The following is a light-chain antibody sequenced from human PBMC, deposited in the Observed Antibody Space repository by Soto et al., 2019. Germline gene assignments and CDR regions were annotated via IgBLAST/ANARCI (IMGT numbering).Light chain of an antibody. CDR2: KAS. CDR3: QQYNSYWWT. CDR1: QSISSW. J-gene: IGKJ1*01. V-gene: IGKV1-5*03. Sequence: DIQMTQSPSTLSASVGDRVTITCRASQSISSWLAWYQKKPGKAPKVLIYKASSLESGVPSRFIGSGSGTEFTLTISSLQPDDFATYYCQQYNSYWWTFGQGTKVEIK.